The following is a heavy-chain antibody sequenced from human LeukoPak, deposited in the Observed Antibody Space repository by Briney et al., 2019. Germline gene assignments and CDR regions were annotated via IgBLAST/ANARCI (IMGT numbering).Heavy chain of an antibody. Sequence: GGSLRLSCAASGFTFSSYGMHWVRQAPGKGLEWVAFIRYDGSNKYYADSVKGRFTISGDNSKNTLYLQMNSLRAEDTAVYYCAKDGKNGYNYYYCYMDVWGKGTTVTISS. V-gene: IGHV3-30*02. CDR2: IRYDGSNK. CDR3: AKDGKNGYNYYYCYMDV. D-gene: IGHD5-24*01. J-gene: IGHJ6*03. CDR1: GFTFSSYG.